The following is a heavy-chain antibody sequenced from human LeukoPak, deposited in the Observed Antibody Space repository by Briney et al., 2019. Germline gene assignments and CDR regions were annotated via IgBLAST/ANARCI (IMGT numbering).Heavy chain of an antibody. D-gene: IGHD2-2*02. CDR2: INHSGST. J-gene: IGHJ5*02. V-gene: IGHV4-34*01. CDR3: ARERAGYCSSTSCYNRRYNWFDP. Sequence: SETLSLTCAVYGGSFSGYYWSWIRQPPGKGLEWIGEINHSGSTNYNPSLKSRVTISVDTSKNQFSLKLSSVTAADTAVYYCARERAGYCSSTSCYNRRYNWFDPWGQGTLVTVSS. CDR1: GGSFSGYY.